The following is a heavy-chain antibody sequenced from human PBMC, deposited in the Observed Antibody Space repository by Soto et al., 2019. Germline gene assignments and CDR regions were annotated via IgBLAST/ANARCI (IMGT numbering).Heavy chain of an antibody. J-gene: IGHJ4*02. D-gene: IGHD3-10*01. Sequence: VQLVESGGGLVKPGGSLRLSCVASGFPFSSFSLNWVRQAPGKGLEWVSSIGRVSTYIYYADSVRGRFTVSRDNAKNSFYLQMNGLTAEDSGIYYCARVTAGSGSYQIDLWGQGTLVTVSS. CDR1: GFPFSSFS. CDR2: IGRVSTYI. CDR3: ARVTAGSGSYQIDL. V-gene: IGHV3-21*02.